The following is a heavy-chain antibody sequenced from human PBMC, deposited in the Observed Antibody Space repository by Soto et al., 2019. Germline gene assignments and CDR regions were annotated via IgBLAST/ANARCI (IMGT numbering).Heavy chain of an antibody. J-gene: IGHJ5*02. CDR2: INHSGST. CDR3: ARMSYLKEYWLDT. V-gene: IGHV4-34*01. Sequence: PSETLSLTCAVYGGSFSGYYWSWIRQPPGKGLEWIGEINHSGSTNYNPSLKSRVTISVDTSKNQFSLKLSSVTAADTAVYYCARMSYLKEYWLDTWGQGTLVTVSS. D-gene: IGHD3-16*02. CDR1: GGSFSGYY.